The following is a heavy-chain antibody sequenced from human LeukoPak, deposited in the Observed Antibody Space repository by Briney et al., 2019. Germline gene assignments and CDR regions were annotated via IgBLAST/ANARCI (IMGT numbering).Heavy chain of an antibody. CDR3: AEGRGPYYFDY. J-gene: IGHJ4*02. V-gene: IGHV4-61*02. CDR1: GGSISSGSYY. CDR2: IYTSGST. Sequence: SQTLSLTCTVSGGSISSGSYYWSWIRQPAGKGLEWIGRIYTSGSTDYNPSLKSRVAISVDTSKNQFSLKLSSVTAADTAVYYCAEGRGPYYFDYWGQGTLVTVSS. D-gene: IGHD3-10*01.